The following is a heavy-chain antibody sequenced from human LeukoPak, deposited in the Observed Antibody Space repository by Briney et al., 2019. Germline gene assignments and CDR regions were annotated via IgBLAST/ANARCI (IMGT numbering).Heavy chain of an antibody. D-gene: IGHD1-26*01. V-gene: IGHV1-46*01. CDR2: INPSGGST. Sequence: ASVKVSCKASGYTFTSYYMHWVRQAPGQGLEWMGIINPSGGSTSYAQKFQGRVTMTRDTSTSSVYMELSSLRSEDTAVYYCARDKGGWELSYYFDYWGQGTLVTVSS. CDR3: ARDKGGWELSYYFDY. CDR1: GYTFTSYY. J-gene: IGHJ4*02.